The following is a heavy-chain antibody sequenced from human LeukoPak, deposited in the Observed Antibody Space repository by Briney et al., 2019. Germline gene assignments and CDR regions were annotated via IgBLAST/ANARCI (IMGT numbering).Heavy chain of an antibody. J-gene: IGHJ4*02. CDR3: ARDRGWFTFDY. D-gene: IGHD6-19*01. V-gene: IGHV3-7*01. Sequence: GGSLRLSCEASGFTFSDSWMTWVRQAPGKGLEWVAHIKEDGTDKNYVDSVKGRFTISRDNAKKSLFLQMNSLRAEDTALYYCARDRGWFTFDYWVQGTLVTVSS. CDR2: IKEDGTDK. CDR1: GFTFSDSW.